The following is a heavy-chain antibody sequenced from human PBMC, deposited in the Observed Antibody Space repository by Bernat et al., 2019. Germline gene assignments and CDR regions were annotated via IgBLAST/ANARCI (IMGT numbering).Heavy chain of an antibody. CDR2: ISYDGSNK. D-gene: IGHD3-10*01. V-gene: IGHV3-30*18. CDR3: AKDAHYYGSGSYYYLGNYFDY. J-gene: IGHJ4*01. Sequence: QVQLVESGGGVVQPGRSLRLSCAASGFTFSSYGMHWVRQAPGKGLEWVAVISYDGSNKYYADSVKGRFTISRDNSKNTLYLQMNSLRAEDTAVDNAAKDAHYYGSGSYYYLGNYFDYWGQGTLVTVSS. CDR1: GFTFSSYG.